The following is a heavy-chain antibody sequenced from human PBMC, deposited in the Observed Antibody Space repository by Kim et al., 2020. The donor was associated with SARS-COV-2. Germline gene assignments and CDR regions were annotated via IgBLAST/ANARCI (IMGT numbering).Heavy chain of an antibody. V-gene: IGHV1-8*01. J-gene: IGHJ6*01. CDR2: MNPNSGNT. Sequence: ASVKVSCKASGYTFTSYDINWVRQATGQGREWMGWMNPNSGNTGYAQKFQGRVTMTRNTSISTAYMELSSLTSEDTAEYHCARGPLKSIGVVIAPRPYYY. CDR1: GYTFTSYD. CDR3: ARGPLKSIGVVIAPRPYYY. D-gene: IGHD2-21*01.